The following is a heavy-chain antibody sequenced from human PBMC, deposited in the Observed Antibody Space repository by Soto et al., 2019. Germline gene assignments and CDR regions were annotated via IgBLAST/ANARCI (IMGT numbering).Heavy chain of an antibody. J-gene: IGHJ3*02. V-gene: IGHV3-30-3*01. Sequence: PGGSLRLSCAASGFTFSSYAMHWVRQAPGKGLEWVAVISYDGSNKYYADSVKGRFTISRDNSKNTLYLQMNSLRAEDTAVYYCARDVPTMVRGVIISVGAFDIWGQGTMVTVSS. CDR1: GFTFSSYA. D-gene: IGHD3-10*01. CDR2: ISYDGSNK. CDR3: ARDVPTMVRGVIISVGAFDI.